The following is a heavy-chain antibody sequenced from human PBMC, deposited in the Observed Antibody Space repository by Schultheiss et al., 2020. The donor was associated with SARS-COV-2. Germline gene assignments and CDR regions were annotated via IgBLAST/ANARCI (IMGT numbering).Heavy chain of an antibody. CDR3: AKDLRSRPGY. Sequence: GESLKISCAASGFTFSSYAMHWVRQAPGKGLEYVSAISSNGGSTYYANSVKGRFTISRDNSKNTLYLQMNSLRAEDTAVYYCAKDLRSRPGYWGQGTLVTVSS. V-gene: IGHV3-64*01. J-gene: IGHJ4*02. CDR1: GFTFSSYA. CDR2: ISSNGGST. D-gene: IGHD3-10*01.